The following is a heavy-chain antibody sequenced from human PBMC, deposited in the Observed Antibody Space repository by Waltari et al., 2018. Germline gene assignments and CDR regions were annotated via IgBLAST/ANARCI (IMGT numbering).Heavy chain of an antibody. D-gene: IGHD6-19*01. Sequence: QVQLVQSGDEVKKPGASVKVSCKVYGYTLTELSMHLVRQATGKGLEWMGGFDPEDGETIYAQKFQGRVTMTEDTSTDTAYMELSSLRSEDTAVYYCATDSRPAVAGYYYGMDVWGQGTTVTVSS. J-gene: IGHJ6*02. CDR1: GYTLTELS. CDR3: ATDSRPAVAGYYYGMDV. V-gene: IGHV1-24*01. CDR2: FDPEDGET.